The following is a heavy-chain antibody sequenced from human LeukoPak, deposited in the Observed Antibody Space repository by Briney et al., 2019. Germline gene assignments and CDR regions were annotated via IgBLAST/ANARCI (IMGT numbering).Heavy chain of an antibody. CDR3: AKGGPYDSSGYRDLYYFDY. J-gene: IGHJ4*02. CDR1: GFTFSTYG. CDR2: ISYDGSNK. Sequence: GRSLRLSSAASGFTFSTYGMHWVRQAPGKGLEWVAVISYDGSNKYYADSVKGRFTISRDNSKNTLYLQMNSLRAEDTAVYYCAKGGPYDSSGYRDLYYFDYWGQGTLVTVSS. V-gene: IGHV3-30*18. D-gene: IGHD3-22*01.